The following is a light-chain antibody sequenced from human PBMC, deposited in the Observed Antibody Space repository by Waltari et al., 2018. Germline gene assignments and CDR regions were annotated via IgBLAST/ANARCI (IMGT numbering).Light chain of an antibody. V-gene: IGLV7-43*01. J-gene: IGLJ2*01. CDR1: TGAVTSGYY. Sequence: QTVVTQEPSLTVSPGGTVTLTCASSTGAVTSGYYPNWFQQKPGQAPRALIYSTSNKNSSTPARFSGSLLGGKAALTLSGVQPEDEAEYYCLLYYGGALVFGGGTKLTVL. CDR2: STS. CDR3: LLYYGGALV.